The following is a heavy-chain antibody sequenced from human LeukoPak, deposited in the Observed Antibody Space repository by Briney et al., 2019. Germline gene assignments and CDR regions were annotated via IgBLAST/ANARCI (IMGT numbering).Heavy chain of an antibody. V-gene: IGHV4-30-2*01. CDR3: ASSYSSSGTFDY. Sequence: PSETLSLTCAVSGGSISSGGYSWSWIRQPPGRGLEWIGYIYHGGSTYYNPSLKSRVTISVDRSKNQFSLKLSSVTAADTAVYYCASSYSSSGTFDYWGQGTLVTVSS. CDR1: GGSISSGGYS. D-gene: IGHD6-6*01. J-gene: IGHJ4*02. CDR2: IYHGGST.